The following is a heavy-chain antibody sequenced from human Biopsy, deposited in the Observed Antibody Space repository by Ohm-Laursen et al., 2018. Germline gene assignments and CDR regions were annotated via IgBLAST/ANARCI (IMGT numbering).Heavy chain of an antibody. CDR3: ARTGTYYHDSSLYYFYGLDL. J-gene: IGHJ6*02. CDR1: GGTFSKYA. D-gene: IGHD3-22*01. CDR2: IIAPCGTT. V-gene: IGHV1-69*01. Sequence: SSVKVSCKAFGGTFSKYAMSWVRQAPGQGLERLGGIIAPCGTTNNAQRFQGRLSITADESATSVYMELSSLTSEDTAVYYCARTGTYYHDSSLYYFYGLDLWGQGTTVTVFS.